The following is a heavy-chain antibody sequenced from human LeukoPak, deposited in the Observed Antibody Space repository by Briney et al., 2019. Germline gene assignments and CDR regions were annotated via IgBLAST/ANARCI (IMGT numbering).Heavy chain of an antibody. J-gene: IGHJ4*02. V-gene: IGHV1-18*01. CDR1: GYTFTSYG. CDR3: ARGGPRGYSGYDKPTFDY. D-gene: IGHD5-12*01. CDR2: ISAYNGNI. Sequence: GASVKVSCKASGYTFTSYGISWVRQAPGQGLEWMGWISAYNGNINYAQKLQGRVTMTTDTSTSTAYMELRSLRSDDTAVYYCARGGPRGYSGYDKPTFDYWGQGTLVTVSS.